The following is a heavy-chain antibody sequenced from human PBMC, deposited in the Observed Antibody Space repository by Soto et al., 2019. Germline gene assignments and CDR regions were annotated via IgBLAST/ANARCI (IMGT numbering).Heavy chain of an antibody. D-gene: IGHD1-7*01. Sequence: NPSETLSLTCAVSGGSISSSNWWSWVRQPPGKGLEWIGEIYHSGSTNYNPSLKSRVTISVDKSKNQFSLKLSSVTAADTAVYYCARDALTGTSQGYYYYYGMDVWGQGTTVTVSS. CDR1: GGSISSSNW. CDR2: IYHSGST. V-gene: IGHV4-4*02. J-gene: IGHJ6*02. CDR3: ARDALTGTSQGYYYYYGMDV.